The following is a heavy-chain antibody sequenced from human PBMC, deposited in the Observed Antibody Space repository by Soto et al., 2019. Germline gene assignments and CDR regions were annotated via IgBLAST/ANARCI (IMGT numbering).Heavy chain of an antibody. V-gene: IGHV3-48*02. Sequence: PGGSVRLSCAASGFAFSAINMNWVRQAPGKGLEWVSFISNTGSNKYYADSVKGRFTISRDNARSSLYLQMNGLRDEDTAIYYCATDFIRGQVTLVTVSS. CDR2: ISNTGSNK. CDR3: ATDFI. J-gene: IGHJ4*02. CDR1: GFAFSAIN.